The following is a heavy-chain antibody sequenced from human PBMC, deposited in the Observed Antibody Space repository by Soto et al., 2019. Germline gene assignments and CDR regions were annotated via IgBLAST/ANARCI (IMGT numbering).Heavy chain of an antibody. D-gene: IGHD3-10*01. Sequence: PGGSLRLSCAASGFTFSSFEMNWVRQAPDKGLEWASYISSSGSTIFYADSVKGRFTISRDNAKNSLYLQMNSLRAEDTAVYYCARDDGLGLAPYYDMDVWGQGTTVTVSS. CDR3: ARDDGLGLAPYYDMDV. J-gene: IGHJ6*02. CDR2: ISSSGSTI. V-gene: IGHV3-48*03. CDR1: GFTFSSFE.